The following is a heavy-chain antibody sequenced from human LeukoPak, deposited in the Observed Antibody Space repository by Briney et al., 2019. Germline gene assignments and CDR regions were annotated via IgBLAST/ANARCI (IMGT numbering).Heavy chain of an antibody. CDR2: INHSGST. CDR1: GGSFSGYY. V-gene: IGHV4-34*01. Sequence: SETLSLTCAVYGGSFSGYYWSWIRQPPGKGLEWIGEINHSGSTNYNPSLKSRVTISVDTFKNQFSLKLSSVTAADTAVYYCARGAVTTYHYYYYGMDVWGQGTTVTVTS. CDR3: ARGAVTTYHYYYYGMDV. J-gene: IGHJ6*02. D-gene: IGHD4-17*01.